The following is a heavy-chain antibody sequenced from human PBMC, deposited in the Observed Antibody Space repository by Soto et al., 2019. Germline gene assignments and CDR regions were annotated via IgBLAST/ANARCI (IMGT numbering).Heavy chain of an antibody. CDR1: GFTFGDYP. CDR2: IRSKTYGESA. Sequence: GGSLTLSCSTSGFTFGDYPITWVRQAPGKGLEWLTFIRSKTYGESAEYAASVRGRFTISRDDSKGIAYLEMINLNTGDTAVYYCARSPAGLRYYFDYWGQGTLVTVSS. CDR3: ARSPAGLRYYFDY. V-gene: IGHV3-49*04. J-gene: IGHJ4*02. D-gene: IGHD4-17*01.